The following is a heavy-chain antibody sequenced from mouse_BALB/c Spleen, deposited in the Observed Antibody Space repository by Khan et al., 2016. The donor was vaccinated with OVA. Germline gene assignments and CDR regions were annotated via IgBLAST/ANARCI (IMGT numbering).Heavy chain of an antibody. Sequence: VQLQESGPGLVAPSQSLSITCTVYGYSLTRYGVHWVRQPPGKGLEWLGLIWAGGSTNYNWALMSRLSISTDNSKSIVFFIMNSLLTDDTALYYCASSRYLARYWGQGTTLTVSS. D-gene: IGHD2-14*01. J-gene: IGHJ2*01. CDR1: GYSLTRYG. CDR2: IWAGGST. CDR3: ASSRYLARY. V-gene: IGHV2-9*02.